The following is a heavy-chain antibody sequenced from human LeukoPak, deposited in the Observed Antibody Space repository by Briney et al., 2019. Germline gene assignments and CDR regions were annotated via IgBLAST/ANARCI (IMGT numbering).Heavy chain of an antibody. CDR2: ISYDGSNE. V-gene: IGHV3-30*04. D-gene: IGHD3-10*01. Sequence: PGGSLRLSCAASGFTFSSYVMHWVHQAPGKGLEWVAIISYDGSNEYYADSVKGRFTISRDNSKNTLYLQMNSLRAEDTAVYYCAKDNNYYGSGSYFDAFDIWGQGTMVTVSS. J-gene: IGHJ3*02. CDR1: GFTFSSYV. CDR3: AKDNNYYGSGSYFDAFDI.